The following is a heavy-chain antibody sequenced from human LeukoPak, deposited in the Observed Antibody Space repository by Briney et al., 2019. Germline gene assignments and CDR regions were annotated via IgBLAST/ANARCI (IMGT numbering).Heavy chain of an antibody. D-gene: IGHD3-10*01. CDR2: IFGSGST. J-gene: IGHJ4*02. CDR3: ARGSGSYPPLDY. CDR1: GGSISSYY. V-gene: IGHV4-4*07. Sequence: SETLSLTCTVSGGSISSYYWSWIRQPAGEGLEGIGRIFGSGSTNYNPSLKSRLTMSVDTSKNQFSLKLTSVTAADTAVYYCARGSGSYPPLDYWGQGTLVTVFS.